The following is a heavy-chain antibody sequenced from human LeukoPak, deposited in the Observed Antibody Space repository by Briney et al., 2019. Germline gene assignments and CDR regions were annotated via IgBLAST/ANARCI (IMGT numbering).Heavy chain of an antibody. CDR2: IKQDGGEK. CDR3: ARDLTMVRGVIIRGDYYYYYGMDV. V-gene: IGHV3-7*01. Sequence: GGSLRLSCAASGFAFSSYWMSWVRQAPGKGLEWVANIKQDGGEKTYVDSVKGRFTISRDNAKNSVYLQMNSLRAEDTAVYYCARDLTMVRGVIIRGDYYYYYGMDVWGQGTTVTVSS. J-gene: IGHJ6*02. D-gene: IGHD3-10*01. CDR1: GFAFSSYW.